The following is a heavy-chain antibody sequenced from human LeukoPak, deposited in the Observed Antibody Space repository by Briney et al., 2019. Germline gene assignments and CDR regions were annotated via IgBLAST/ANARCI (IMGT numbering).Heavy chain of an antibody. D-gene: IGHD6-13*01. Sequence: GGSLRLSCAASGFTFSSYDMHWVRQATGKGLEWVSAIGTAGDTYYPGSVKGRFTISRENAKNPLYLQMNSLRAGDTAVYYCARGKGGSWSRPLDYWGQGTLVTVSS. V-gene: IGHV3-13*01. CDR2: IGTAGDT. J-gene: IGHJ4*02. CDR3: ARGKGGSWSRPLDY. CDR1: GFTFSSYD.